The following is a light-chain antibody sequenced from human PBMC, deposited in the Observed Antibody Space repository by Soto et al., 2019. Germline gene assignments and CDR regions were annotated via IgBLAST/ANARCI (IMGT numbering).Light chain of an antibody. CDR3: CSYAGSYTVV. Sequence: QSALTQPASVSGSPGQSITISCTGTSSDVGGYNYVSWYQQHPGKAPKLLIYEVSNRPSGVSHRFSGSKSGNTASLTISGLQAEDEADYYCCSYAGSYTVVFGIGTKVTVL. CDR2: EVS. CDR1: SSDVGGYNY. V-gene: IGLV2-14*01. J-gene: IGLJ1*01.